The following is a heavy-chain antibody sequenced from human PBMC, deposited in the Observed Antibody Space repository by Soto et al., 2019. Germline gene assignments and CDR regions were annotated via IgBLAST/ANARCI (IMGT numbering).Heavy chain of an antibody. J-gene: IGHJ4*02. CDR1: SGSIYTYS. V-gene: IGHV4-4*07. CDR3: ATIVGANDY. Sequence: PSETLSLTCTVSSGSIYTYSWTWLRQPAGKGLEWIGHIYSSGSANYNPSLKSRVSMSVDTSKNQFSLKLNSVTAADTAVYYCATIVGANDYWGQGALVTVSS. D-gene: IGHD1-26*01. CDR2: IYSSGSA.